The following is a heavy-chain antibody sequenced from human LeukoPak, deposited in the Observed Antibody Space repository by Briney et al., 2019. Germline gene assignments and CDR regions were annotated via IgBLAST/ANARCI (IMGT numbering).Heavy chain of an antibody. D-gene: IGHD4-23*01. CDR3: ARDYGGNSEPLDY. J-gene: IGHJ4*02. Sequence: GGSLRLSCAASGFTVSSNYMSWVRQAPGKGLEWVSVIYSGGNTYYADSVKGRFTISRDNSKNTLYLQMNSLRAEDTAVYYCARDYGGNSEPLDYWGQGTLVTVSS. CDR1: GFTVSSNY. CDR2: IYSGGNT. V-gene: IGHV3-53*01.